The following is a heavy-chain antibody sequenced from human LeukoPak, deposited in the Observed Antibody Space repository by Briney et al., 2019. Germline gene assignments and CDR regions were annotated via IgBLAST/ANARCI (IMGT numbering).Heavy chain of an antibody. D-gene: IGHD3-3*01. CDR2: INHSGST. V-gene: IGHV4-34*01. J-gene: IGHJ3*02. CDR1: GXSFSGYY. Sequence: SETLSLTCAVYGXSFSGYYWSWIRQPPGKGLEWIGEINHSGSTNYNPSLKSRVTISVDTSKNQFSLKLSSVTAADTAVYYCARYTRYYDFWGGSPPIDAFDIWGQGTMVTVSS. CDR3: ARYTRYYDFWGGSPPIDAFDI.